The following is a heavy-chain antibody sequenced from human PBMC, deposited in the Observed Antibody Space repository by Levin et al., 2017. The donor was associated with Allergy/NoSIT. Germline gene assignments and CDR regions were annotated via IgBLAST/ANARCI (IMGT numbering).Heavy chain of an antibody. V-gene: IGHV3-30*03. D-gene: IGHD2/OR15-2a*01. CDR2: ISYDGSGH. Sequence: SCESSGFTFSSYGMHWVRQAPGKGLEWVAVISYDGSGHHYADSVKGRYSISRDNSKYTVYLQMDSLRAEDTATYYCARDHGRSPNRDFYYYGMDVWGLGTTVTVS. CDR3: ARDHGRSPNRDFYYYGMDV. J-gene: IGHJ6*02. CDR1: GFTFSSYG.